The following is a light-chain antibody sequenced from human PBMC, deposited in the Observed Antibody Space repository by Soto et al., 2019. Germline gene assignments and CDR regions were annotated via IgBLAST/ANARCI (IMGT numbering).Light chain of an antibody. CDR1: QSVSSN. CDR3: QQYSKWPLFT. J-gene: IGKJ3*01. Sequence: EIVMTQSPATLSVSPGERATLSCRASQSVSSNLAWYQQRPGQPPRLLIYGASSRATGIPARFSGSGSGTEFTLTISNLQSEDFAVYYCQQYSKWPLFTFGPGTREDIK. CDR2: GAS. V-gene: IGKV3-15*01.